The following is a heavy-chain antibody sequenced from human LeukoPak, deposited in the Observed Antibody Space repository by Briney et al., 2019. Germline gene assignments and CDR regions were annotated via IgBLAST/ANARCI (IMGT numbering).Heavy chain of an antibody. CDR2: ISGSGGST. V-gene: IGHV3-23*01. Sequence: PGGSLRLSCAASGFTFSSYAMSWVRQAPGKGLEWVSAISGSGGSTYYADSVKGRFTISRDNAKNSLYLQMNSLRDEDTAVYYCARDEYSSGWYTDYFDYWGQGTLVTVSS. CDR1: GFTFSSYA. CDR3: ARDEYSSGWYTDYFDY. D-gene: IGHD6-19*01. J-gene: IGHJ4*02.